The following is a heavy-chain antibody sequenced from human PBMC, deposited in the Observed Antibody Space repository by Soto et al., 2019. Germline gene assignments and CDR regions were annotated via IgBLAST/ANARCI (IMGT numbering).Heavy chain of an antibody. CDR1: GDTFSFYS. V-gene: IGHV1-69*04. J-gene: IGHJ4*02. CDR3: ATSSGSGYRAFDY. CDR2: VNPILSMS. D-gene: IGHD3-10*01. Sequence: QVQLVQSGAEVKRPGSSVKVSCKASGDTFSFYSINWVRQAPGLGLEWMGRVNPILSMSNYAQRFQGRVTMTADKSTSTAYMELSGLRSEDTAMYHCATSSGSGYRAFDYWGQGALVTVSS.